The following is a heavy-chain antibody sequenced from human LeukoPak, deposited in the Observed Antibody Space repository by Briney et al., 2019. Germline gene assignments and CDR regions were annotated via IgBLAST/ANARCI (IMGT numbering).Heavy chain of an antibody. Sequence: ASVKVSCKASGYTFSSYGISWVRQAPGQGLEWMGWISAYNGDTHYAQKFQGRVTMTTDTSTSTAYMELSSLRSEDTAVYYCARGEYYYDSSGYPEGNYYYYYMDVWGKGTTVTISS. V-gene: IGHV1-18*01. D-gene: IGHD3-22*01. CDR2: ISAYNGDT. J-gene: IGHJ6*03. CDR3: ARGEYYYDSSGYPEGNYYYYYMDV. CDR1: GYTFSSYG.